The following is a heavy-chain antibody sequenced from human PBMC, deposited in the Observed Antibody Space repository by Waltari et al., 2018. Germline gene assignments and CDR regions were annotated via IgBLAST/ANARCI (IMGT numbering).Heavy chain of an antibody. V-gene: IGHV4-38-2*01. CDR2: IYHSGST. CDR1: GYSISSGYY. CDR3: ARHQFGTPFGVVIISNNWFDP. Sequence: QVQLQESGPGLVKPSETLSLTCAVSGYSISSGYYWGWIRQPPGKGLEWIGSIYHSGSTYYNPSLKSRVTISVDTSKNQFSLKLSSVTAADTAVYYCARHQFGTPFGVVIISNNWFDPWGQGTLVTVSS. D-gene: IGHD3-3*01. J-gene: IGHJ5*02.